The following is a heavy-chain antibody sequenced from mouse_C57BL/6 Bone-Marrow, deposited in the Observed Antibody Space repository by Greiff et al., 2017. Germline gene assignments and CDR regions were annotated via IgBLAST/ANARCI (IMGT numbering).Heavy chain of an antibody. CDR2: IHPNSGST. D-gene: IGHD2-13*01. CDR3: ARGTMVTDY. J-gene: IGHJ2*01. V-gene: IGHV1-64*01. Sequence: QVQLQQPGAELVKPGASVKLSCKASGYTFTSYWMHWVKQRPGQGLEWIGMIHPNSGSTNYNEKFKGKATLTVDKSSSTAYMQLSSLTSEDSAVYYCARGTMVTDYWGQGTTLTVSA. CDR1: GYTFTSYW.